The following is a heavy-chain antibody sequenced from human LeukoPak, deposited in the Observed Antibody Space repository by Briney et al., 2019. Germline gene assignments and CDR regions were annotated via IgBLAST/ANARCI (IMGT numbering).Heavy chain of an antibody. CDR3: ARSPKTYYDFRFDP. D-gene: IGHD3-3*01. V-gene: IGHV1-2*02. Sequence: ASVKVSCKASGYTFTGYYMHWVRQAPGQGLEWMGWINPNSGGTNYAQKFQGRVTMTRDTSISTAYMELSRLRSDDTAVYYCARSPKTYYDFRFDPWGQGTLVTVSS. J-gene: IGHJ5*02. CDR2: INPNSGGT. CDR1: GYTFTGYY.